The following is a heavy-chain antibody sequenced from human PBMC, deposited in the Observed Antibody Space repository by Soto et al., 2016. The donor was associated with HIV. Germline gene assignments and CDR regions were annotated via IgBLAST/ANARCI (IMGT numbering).Heavy chain of an antibody. CDR3: VRCLFYYENSVYRDAFDV. CDR1: GFIFSNYN. CDR2: ISSSSNYI. Sequence: EVQLVESGGGLVKPGGSLRLSCVASGFIFSNYNMNWVRQAPGKGLEWVASISSSSNYIYYTDSVKGRFTISRDTAKNSLYLQMNSLRAEDTAVYYCVRCLFYYENSVYRDAFDVWGQGTMVTVSS. J-gene: IGHJ3*01. V-gene: IGHV3-21*06. D-gene: IGHD3-22*01.